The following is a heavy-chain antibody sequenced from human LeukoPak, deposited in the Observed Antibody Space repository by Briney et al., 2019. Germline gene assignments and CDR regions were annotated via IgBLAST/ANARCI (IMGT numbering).Heavy chain of an antibody. D-gene: IGHD3-9*01. CDR1: GGSFSGYY. J-gene: IGHJ4*02. V-gene: IGHV4-34*01. CDR3: ARGDYDILTGYYRDRSTGPTNY. Sequence: KTSETLSLTCAVYGGSFSGYYWSWIRQPPGKGLEWIGEINRSGSTNYNPSLKSRVTISVDTSKNQFSLKLSSVTAADTAVYYCARGDYDILTGYYRDRSTGPTNYWGQGTLVTVSS. CDR2: INRSGST.